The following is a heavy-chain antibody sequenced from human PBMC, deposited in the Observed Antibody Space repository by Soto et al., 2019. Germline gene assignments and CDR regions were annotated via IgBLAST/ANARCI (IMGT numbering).Heavy chain of an antibody. Sequence: QVQLVQSGADVKKPGSSVKVSCKTSGGSFGSSAISWVRQAPAQGLEWMGEIIPVFDKANYAQNFQGRLTMTADELTGTVFMEVSSLRSEDTAVYFCARLRRDWGDAFDLWGLGTFVTVSS. CDR1: GGSFGSSA. V-gene: IGHV1-69*01. D-gene: IGHD3-16*01. CDR3: ARLRRDWGDAFDL. J-gene: IGHJ3*01. CDR2: IIPVFDKA.